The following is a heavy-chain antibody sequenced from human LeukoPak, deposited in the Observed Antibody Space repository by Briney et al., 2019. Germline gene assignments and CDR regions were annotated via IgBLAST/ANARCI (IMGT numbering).Heavy chain of an antibody. CDR1: GGSISRYY. CDR2: IYYSGST. CDR3: ARHDYGDYWYFDL. V-gene: IGHV4-59*08. D-gene: IGHD4-17*01. Sequence: SETLSLTCTVSGGSISRYYWSWIRQPPGKGLEWIGYIYYSGSTNYNPSLKSRVTISVDTSKNQFSLKLSSVTAADMAVYYCARHDYGDYWYFDLWGRGTLVTVSS. J-gene: IGHJ2*01.